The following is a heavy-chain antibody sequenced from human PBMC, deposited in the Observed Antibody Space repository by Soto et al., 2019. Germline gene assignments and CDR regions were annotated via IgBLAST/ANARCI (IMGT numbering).Heavy chain of an antibody. J-gene: IGHJ6*03. Sequence: QVQLVQSGAEVKKPGASVKVSCKASGYTFTSYAMHWVRQAPGQRLEWMGWINAGNGNTKYSQKFQGRVTSTRDTSASTAYMELSSLGSEDTAVYYCAREIVVVVAATFSYYYYMDVWGKGTTVTVSS. D-gene: IGHD2-15*01. CDR2: INAGNGNT. CDR3: AREIVVVVAATFSYYYYMDV. V-gene: IGHV1-3*01. CDR1: GYTFTSYA.